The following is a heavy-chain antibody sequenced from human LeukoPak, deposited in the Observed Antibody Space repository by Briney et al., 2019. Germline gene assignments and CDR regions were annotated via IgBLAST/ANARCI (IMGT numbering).Heavy chain of an antibody. CDR1: GGTFSSYA. J-gene: IGHJ6*04. Sequence: SVKVSCKASGGTFSSYAISWVRQAPGQGLERMGGIIPIFGTANYAQKFQGRVTITTDESTSTAYMELSSLRSEDTAVYYCARGLVITMVRGTLGGMDVWGKGTTVTVSS. CDR2: IIPIFGTA. CDR3: ARGLVITMVRGTLGGMDV. V-gene: IGHV1-69*05. D-gene: IGHD3-10*01.